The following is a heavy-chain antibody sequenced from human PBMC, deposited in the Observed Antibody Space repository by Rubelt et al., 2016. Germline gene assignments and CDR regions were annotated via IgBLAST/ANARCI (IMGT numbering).Heavy chain of an antibody. CDR1: GYTFTAYY. Sequence: QVQLVQSGAEVKEPGASVKVSCKASGYTFTAYYIHWVRQAPGQVLEWMGRFNCNNGGANYATKIQGRVTMTRETSITTTYMEMSSLRSDDTAVYYCAREFPDFWGQGTLVTVSS. J-gene: IGHJ4*02. V-gene: IGHV1-2*06. CDR2: FNCNNGGA. CDR3: AREFPDF.